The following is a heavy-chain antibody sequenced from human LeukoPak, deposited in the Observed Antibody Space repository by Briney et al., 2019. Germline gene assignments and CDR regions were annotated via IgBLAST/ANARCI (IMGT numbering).Heavy chain of an antibody. CDR1: GGSISSSSYY. CDR3: ARHYSWLDWFDP. CDR2: IYYSGST. D-gene: IGHD3-22*01. Sequence: TSETLSLTCTVSGGSISSSSYYWGWIRQPPGKGLEWIGYIYYSGSTNYNPSLKSRVTISVDTSKNQFSLKLSSVTAADTAVYYCARHYSWLDWFDPWGQGTLVTVSS. J-gene: IGHJ5*02. V-gene: IGHV4-61*05.